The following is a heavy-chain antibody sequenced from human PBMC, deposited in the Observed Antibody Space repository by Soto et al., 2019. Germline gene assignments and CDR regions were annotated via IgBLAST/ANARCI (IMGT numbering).Heavy chain of an antibody. Sequence: SCPTLLNPTQTLTLTCTFSGFSLSTTGVGVGWIRQPPGKALEWLALIFWDDDKRYSPSLKSRLTITKDTSKNQVVLTMTKLENLDKDKYSCAHSFTYYDMLTGDRPTGPDAFDIWGRGTMGTVS. CDR2: IFWDDDK. J-gene: IGHJ3*02. D-gene: IGHD3-9*01. CDR1: GFSLSTTGVG. CDR3: AHSFTYYDMLTGDRPTGPDAFDI. V-gene: IGHV2-5*02.